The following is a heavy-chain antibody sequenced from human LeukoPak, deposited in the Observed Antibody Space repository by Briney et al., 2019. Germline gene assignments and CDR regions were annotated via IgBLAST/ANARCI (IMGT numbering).Heavy chain of an antibody. CDR2: ISGSGGNT. CDR1: GFTFSTYA. V-gene: IGHV3-23*01. CDR3: APLGSTVDY. J-gene: IGHJ4*02. Sequence: HPGGSLRLSCAASGFTFSTYAMSWVRQAPGKGLEWVSAISGSGGNTYYADSVKGRFAISRDNSENTLYLQMNSLRAEDTVVYYCAPLGSTVDYWGQGTLVTVSS.